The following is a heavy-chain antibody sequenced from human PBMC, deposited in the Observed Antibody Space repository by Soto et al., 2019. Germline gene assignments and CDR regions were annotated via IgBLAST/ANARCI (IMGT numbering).Heavy chain of an antibody. Sequence: QVQLQESGPGLVKPSETLSLTCTVSGGSVSSGSYYWSWIRQPPGKGVEWIGYIYYSGSTNYNPSLKSRVTISVDTSKNQFSLKLSSVTAADSAVYSCARDRHCISPSCLGNYYYGMDVWGQGTTVTVSS. CDR2: IYYSGST. V-gene: IGHV4-61*01. CDR1: GGSVSSGSYY. CDR3: ARDRHCISPSCLGNYYYGMDV. J-gene: IGHJ6*02. D-gene: IGHD2-2*01.